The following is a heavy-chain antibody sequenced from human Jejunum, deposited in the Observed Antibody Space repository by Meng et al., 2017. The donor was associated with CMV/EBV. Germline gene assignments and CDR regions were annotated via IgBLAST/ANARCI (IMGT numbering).Heavy chain of an antibody. Sequence: CATSGFTFSTYSMGWVRQAPGKGLEWVSSISISSYTYYADSVKGRFTISRDNAKNSLYLQMNSLRAEDTAVYYCARVVKGGNYLDYWGQGTLVTVSS. D-gene: IGHD4-23*01. J-gene: IGHJ4*02. CDR3: ARVVKGGNYLDY. V-gene: IGHV3-21*01. CDR2: ISISSYT. CDR1: GFTFSTYS.